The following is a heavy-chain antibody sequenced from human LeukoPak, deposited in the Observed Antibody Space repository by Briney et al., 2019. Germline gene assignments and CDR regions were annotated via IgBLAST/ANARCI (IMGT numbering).Heavy chain of an antibody. CDR1: GYTFTSYG. Sequence: ASVKVSCMSSGYTFTSYGISWVRQAPGQGLEWMGWISAYNGNTNYAQKLQGRVTMTTNTSTSTAYMELRSLRSDDTAVYYCARGMVRGVTPHYFDYWGQGTLVTVSS. V-gene: IGHV1-18*01. D-gene: IGHD3-10*01. CDR2: ISAYNGNT. CDR3: ARGMVRGVTPHYFDY. J-gene: IGHJ4*02.